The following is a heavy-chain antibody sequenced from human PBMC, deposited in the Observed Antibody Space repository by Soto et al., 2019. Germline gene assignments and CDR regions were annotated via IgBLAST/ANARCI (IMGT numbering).Heavy chain of an antibody. Sequence: QVRLVQSGAEVKKAGSSVKVSCKASGGTFNNYAVTWVRQAPGQGLEWMGGSIPAFGTTNYAQRFLGRVTVTEDETTSTEDPELSSLRSEDTAVYYCARDGLAETDRQYQCFDVWGQGTTVTVSS. D-gene: IGHD1-1*01. J-gene: IGHJ6*01. V-gene: IGHV1-69*01. CDR2: SIPAFGTT. CDR3: ARDGLAETDRQYQCFDV. CDR1: GGTFNNYA.